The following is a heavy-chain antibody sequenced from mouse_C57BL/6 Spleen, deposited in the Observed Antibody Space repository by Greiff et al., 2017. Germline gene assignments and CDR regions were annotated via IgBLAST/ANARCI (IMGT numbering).Heavy chain of an antibody. CDR1: GYTFTSYW. CDR3: AREGTAQVPFAY. V-gene: IGHV1-50*01. D-gene: IGHD3-2*02. J-gene: IGHJ3*01. Sequence: VKLVESGAELVKPGASVKLSCKASGYTFTSYWMQWVKQRPGQGLEWIGEIDPSDSYTNYNQKFKGKATLTVDTSSSTAYMQLSSLTSEDSAVYYCAREGTAQVPFAYWGQGTLVTVSA. CDR2: IDPSDSYT.